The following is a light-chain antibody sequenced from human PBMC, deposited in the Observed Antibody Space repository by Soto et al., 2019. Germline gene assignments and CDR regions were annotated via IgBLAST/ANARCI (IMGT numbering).Light chain of an antibody. CDR2: GAS. V-gene: IGKV3-20*01. CDR1: QSVSSSY. CDR3: QQYGSSPPKYT. J-gene: IGKJ2*01. Sequence: EIVVTQSPGTLSLSPGERATLSCRASQSVSSSYLAWYQQKPGQAPRLLIYGASSRATGIPDRFSGSGSGTAFTLTISRLAPEDFAVYYCQQYGSSPPKYTFGQGTKLEI.